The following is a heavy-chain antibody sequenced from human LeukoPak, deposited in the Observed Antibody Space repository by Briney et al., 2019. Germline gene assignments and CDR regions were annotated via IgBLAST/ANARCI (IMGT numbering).Heavy chain of an antibody. V-gene: IGHV3-30*02. CDR2: IRYDGSNK. J-gene: IGHJ3*02. D-gene: IGHD2-2*02. CDR3: AKGTTFYCSSTSCHTGHAFDI. Sequence: PGGSLRLSCAASGFTFRSYAMHWVRQAPGKGLEWVAFIRYDGSNKYYADSVKGRFTISRDNSKNTLYLQMNSLRAEDTAVYYCAKGTTFYCSSTSCHTGHAFDIWGQGTMVTVSS. CDR1: GFTFRSYA.